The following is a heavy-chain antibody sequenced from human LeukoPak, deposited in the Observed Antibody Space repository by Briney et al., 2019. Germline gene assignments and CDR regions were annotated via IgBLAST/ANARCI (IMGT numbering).Heavy chain of an antibody. CDR2: IYYSGST. Sequence: SETLSLTCTVSGGSISSSSYYWGWIRQPPGKGLEWIGSIYYSGSTYYNPSLKSRATISVDTSKNQFSLKLSSVTAADTAVYYCARLGGYSYGYPTHWGQGTLVTVSS. CDR3: ARLGGYSYGYPTH. V-gene: IGHV4-39*01. CDR1: GGSISSSSYY. J-gene: IGHJ4*02. D-gene: IGHD5-18*01.